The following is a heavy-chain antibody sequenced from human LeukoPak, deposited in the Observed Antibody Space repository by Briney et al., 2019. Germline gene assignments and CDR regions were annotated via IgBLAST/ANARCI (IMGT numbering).Heavy chain of an antibody. CDR3: ARESPLRYFDWPEYFQH. D-gene: IGHD3-9*01. CDR1: GYTFTCYY. V-gene: IGHV1-46*03. CDR2: INPSGGST. J-gene: IGHJ1*01. Sequence: GASVKVSCKASGYTFTCYYMHWVRQAPGQGLEWMGIINPSGGSTSYAQKFQGRVTMTRDTSTSTVYMELSSLRSEDTAVYYCARESPLRYFDWPEYFQHWGQGTLVTVSS.